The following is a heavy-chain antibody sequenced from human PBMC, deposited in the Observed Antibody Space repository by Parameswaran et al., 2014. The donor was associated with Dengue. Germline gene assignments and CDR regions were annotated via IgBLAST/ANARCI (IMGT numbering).Heavy chain of an antibody. Sequence: SWVRQAPGQGLEWMGWISAYNGNTNYAQKLQGRVTMTTDTSTSTAYMELRSLRSDDTAVYYCARGETEVPAAMVGYWFDPWGQGTLVTVSS. D-gene: IGHD2-2*01. J-gene: IGHJ5*02. V-gene: IGHV1-18*01. CDR2: ISAYNGNT. CDR3: ARGETEVPAAMVGYWFDP.